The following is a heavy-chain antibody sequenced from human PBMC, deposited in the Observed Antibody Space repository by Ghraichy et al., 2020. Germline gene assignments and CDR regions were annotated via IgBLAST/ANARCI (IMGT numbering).Heavy chain of an antibody. CDR1: GFTFSNVW. Sequence: GGSLRLSCAASGFTFSNVWMSWVRQAPGKGLEWVGRIKTKAGAGTTDYAATVKGRFTISRDDSKKMLYLQMNSLKTEDTAAYYCTTYNQKDAFDIWGQGTVVTVSS. V-gene: IGHV3-15*05. J-gene: IGHJ3*02. CDR3: TTYNQKDAFDI. CDR2: IKTKAGAGTT. D-gene: IGHD1-14*01.